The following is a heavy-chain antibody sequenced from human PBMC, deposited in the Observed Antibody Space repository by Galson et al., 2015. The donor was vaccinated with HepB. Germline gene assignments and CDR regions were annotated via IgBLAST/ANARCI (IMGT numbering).Heavy chain of an antibody. Sequence: SLRLSCAASGFTFSSNSMSWVRQAPGKGLEWVSLIYSDGRTYYADSVKGRFTISRDNSKNTLYLQVNSLRPEDTAMYYCARDGPPPFHFWGGRIPMDVWGQGTTVTVSS. CDR3: ARDGPPPFHFWGGRIPMDV. CDR2: IYSDGRT. V-gene: IGHV3-66*01. CDR1: GFTFSSNS. J-gene: IGHJ6*02. D-gene: IGHD3-3*02.